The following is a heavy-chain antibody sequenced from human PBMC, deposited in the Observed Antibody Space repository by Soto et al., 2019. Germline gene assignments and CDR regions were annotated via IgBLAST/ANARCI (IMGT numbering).Heavy chain of an antibody. CDR2: ISYDGSNK. J-gene: IGHJ6*02. D-gene: IGHD1-26*01. V-gene: IGHV3-30-3*01. Sequence: QVQLVESGGGVVQPGRSLRLSCAASGFTFSSYAMHWVRQAPGKGLEWVAVISYDGSNKYYADSVKGRFTISRDNSKNTLYLIMNSLRAEDTAVYYCARTPRGRWERPYYSYGMDVWGQGTTVTVSS. CDR3: ARTPRGRWERPYYSYGMDV. CDR1: GFTFSSYA.